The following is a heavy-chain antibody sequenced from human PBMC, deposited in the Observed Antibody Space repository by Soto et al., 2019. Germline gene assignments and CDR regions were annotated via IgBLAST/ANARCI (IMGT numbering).Heavy chain of an antibody. CDR3: ARGVGRSSWTSFDS. J-gene: IGHJ4*02. CDR1: GGSISSDY. Sequence: SETLSRTCTVSGGSISSDYWSWIRQPAGKGLEWIGRIYISENTHYNPSLRSRVSMSLDTSKNQLSLNLSSVTAAATAVYYCARGVGRSSWTSFDSWGQGTLVTVSS. D-gene: IGHD6-13*01. CDR2: IYISENT. V-gene: IGHV4-4*07.